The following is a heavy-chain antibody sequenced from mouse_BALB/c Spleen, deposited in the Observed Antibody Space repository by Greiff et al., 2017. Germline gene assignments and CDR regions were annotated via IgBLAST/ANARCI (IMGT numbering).Heavy chain of an antibody. D-gene: IGHD1-3*01. J-gene: IGHJ4*01. V-gene: IGHV1-5*01. CDR3: TRKVNYAMDY. Sequence: VQLQQSGTVLARPGASVKMSCKASGYSFTSYWMHWVKQRPGQGLEWIGAIYPGNSDTSYNQKFKGKTKLTAVTSASTAYMELSSLTNEDSAVYYCTRKVNYAMDYWGQGTSVTVSS. CDR2: IYPGNSDT. CDR1: GYSFTSYW.